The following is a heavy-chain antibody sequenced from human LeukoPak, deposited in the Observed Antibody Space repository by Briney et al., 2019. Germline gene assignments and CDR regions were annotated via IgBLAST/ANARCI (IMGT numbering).Heavy chain of an antibody. V-gene: IGHV4-34*01. Sequence: SETLSLTCAVSGGSVSGYYSSWIRQPPGKGLEWIGEINHSGSTNYNPSLKSRVTISVDTSKNQFSLKLSSVTAADTAVYYCARADDFWSGYYRNYYYYYMDVWGKGTTVTVSS. D-gene: IGHD3-3*01. CDR3: ARADDFWSGYYRNYYYYYMDV. J-gene: IGHJ6*03. CDR2: INHSGST. CDR1: GGSVSGYY.